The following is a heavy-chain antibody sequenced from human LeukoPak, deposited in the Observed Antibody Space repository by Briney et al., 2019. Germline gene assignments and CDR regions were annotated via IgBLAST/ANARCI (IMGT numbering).Heavy chain of an antibody. J-gene: IGHJ5*02. Sequence: SVKVSCKDSGGTFSSYAISWVRQAPGQGLEWMGGIIPIFGTANYAQKFQGRVTITTDESTSTAYMELSSLRSEDTAVYYCARDRGVAVPRRPGFDPWGQGTLVTVSS. CDR2: IIPIFGTA. CDR1: GGTFSSYA. V-gene: IGHV1-69*05. D-gene: IGHD6-19*01. CDR3: ARDRGVAVPRRPGFDP.